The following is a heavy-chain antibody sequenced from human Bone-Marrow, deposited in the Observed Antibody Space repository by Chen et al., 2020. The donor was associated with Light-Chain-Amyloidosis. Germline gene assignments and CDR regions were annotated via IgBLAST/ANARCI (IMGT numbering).Heavy chain of an antibody. J-gene: IGHJ4*02. CDR2: IYPDDSDA. Sequence: EVQLEQSGPEVKKPGESLKISCKGSGYTFPNYWIGWVRQMPGNGLEWMGVIYPDDSDARYSPSFDGQVTISADKSITTAYLQWRSLKASDTAMYYCARRRDGYNFDYWGQGTLVTVSS. CDR3: ARRRDGYNFDY. D-gene: IGHD5-12*01. CDR1: GYTFPNYW. V-gene: IGHV5-51*01.